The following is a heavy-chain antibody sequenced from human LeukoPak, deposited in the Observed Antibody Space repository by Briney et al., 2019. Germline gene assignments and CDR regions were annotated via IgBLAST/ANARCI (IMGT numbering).Heavy chain of an antibody. CDR2: ISDDGSDM. J-gene: IGHJ6*04. CDR3: AELGITMIGGV. D-gene: IGHD3-10*02. CDR1: GFNFRSYW. V-gene: IGHV3-7*01. Sequence: GDSLRLSCVVSGFNFRSYWMSWVRQAPGKGLEWVASISDDGSDMHYADSVKGRFTISRDNAKNSLYLQMNSLRAEDTAVYYCAELGITMIGGVWGKGTTVTISS.